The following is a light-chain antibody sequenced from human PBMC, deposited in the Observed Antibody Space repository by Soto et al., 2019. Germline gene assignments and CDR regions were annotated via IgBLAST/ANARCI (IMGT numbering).Light chain of an antibody. J-gene: IGKJ5*01. CDR1: QSIRSN. V-gene: IGKV3-15*01. Sequence: EIVMTQSPATLSVSPGERATLSCRASQSIRSNLGWYQQKPGQAPRLLIYGASTRATGVPARFSGSGSGTEFNLTITSLQSEDSAVSYCQQYNNWPPFTFGQGTRLEIK. CDR2: GAS. CDR3: QQYNNWPPFT.